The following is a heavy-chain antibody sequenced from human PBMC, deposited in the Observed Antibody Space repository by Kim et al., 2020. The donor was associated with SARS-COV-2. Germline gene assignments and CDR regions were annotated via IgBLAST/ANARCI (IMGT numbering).Heavy chain of an antibody. CDR2: IYWHDDK. Sequence: QTLSLTCTFSGFSLTTPGVGVGWIRQPPGRALEWLALIYWHDDKRYSPSLKTRLTITQVTSNNQVVLTMTNMDPVDTGTYYCVHRPERDLVGYYFDYWGQGTVVTVSS. J-gene: IGHJ4*02. V-gene: IGHV2-5*01. D-gene: IGHD1-26*01. CDR1: GFSLTTPGVG. CDR3: VHRPERDLVGYYFDY.